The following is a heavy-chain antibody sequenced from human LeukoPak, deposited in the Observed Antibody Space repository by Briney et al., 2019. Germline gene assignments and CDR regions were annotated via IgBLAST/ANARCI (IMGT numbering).Heavy chain of an antibody. J-gene: IGHJ4*02. CDR2: INPNSGGT. Sequence: AASVKVSCKASGYTFNVYYIHWVRQAPGQGLEWMAWINPNSGGTDYADRFQGRVTVTRDTSISTGYMELTRLRSDDTAVYYCARGPDTSGYYPFDYWGQGTLVTVSS. V-gene: IGHV1-2*02. D-gene: IGHD3-22*01. CDR3: ARGPDTSGYYPFDY. CDR1: GYTFNVYY.